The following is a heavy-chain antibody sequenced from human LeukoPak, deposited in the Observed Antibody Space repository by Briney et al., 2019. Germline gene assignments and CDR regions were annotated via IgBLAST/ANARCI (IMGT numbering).Heavy chain of an antibody. CDR3: ARGQSNFDY. CDR2: IYYSGST. D-gene: IGHD4-11*01. CDR1: GGSISSYY. Sequence: PSETLSLTCTVSGGSISSYYWSWLRQPPGKGLEWAGYIYYSGSTNYNPSLKSRVTISVDTSKNQFSLKLSSVTAADTAVYYCARGQSNFDYWGQGTLVTVSS. J-gene: IGHJ4*02. V-gene: IGHV4-59*01.